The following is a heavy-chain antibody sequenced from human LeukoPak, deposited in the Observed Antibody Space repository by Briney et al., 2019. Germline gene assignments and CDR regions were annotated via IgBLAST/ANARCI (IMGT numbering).Heavy chain of an antibody. CDR3: ARGSFNSNYKYFFDS. CDR1: GDSITGRSYY. CDR2: INYSGTT. D-gene: IGHD3-10*01. Sequence: SETLSLTCTVSGDSITGRSYYWAWIRQPPEKGLEWLGSINYSGTTYYNPSLKSRVTLSVDTSKNQFSLRLGSVTAADTAVYYCARGSFNSNYKYFFDSWGQGTLVTVSS. V-gene: IGHV4-39*07. J-gene: IGHJ4*02.